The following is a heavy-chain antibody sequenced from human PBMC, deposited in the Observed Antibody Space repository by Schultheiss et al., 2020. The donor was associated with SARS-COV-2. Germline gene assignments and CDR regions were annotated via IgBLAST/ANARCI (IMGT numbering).Heavy chain of an antibody. CDR1: GGSISSYY. V-gene: IGHV4-59*08. J-gene: IGHJ3*02. CDR3: ARRYSSSSSGHDAFDI. CDR2: IYYSGST. Sequence: SETLSLTCTVSGGSISSYYWSWIRQPPGKGLEWIGYIYYSGSTNYNPSLKSRVTISVDTSKNQFSLKLSSVTAADTAVYYCARRYSSSSSGHDAFDIWGQGTMVTVSS. D-gene: IGHD6-6*01.